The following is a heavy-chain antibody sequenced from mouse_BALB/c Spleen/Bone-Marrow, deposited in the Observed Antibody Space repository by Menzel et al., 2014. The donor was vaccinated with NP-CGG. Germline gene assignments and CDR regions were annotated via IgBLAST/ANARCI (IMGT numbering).Heavy chain of an antibody. CDR3: TREKYGGYYDFDY. J-gene: IGHJ2*01. V-gene: IGHV1S29*02. CDR1: GYTFTDYN. CDR2: NYPYNGGA. D-gene: IGHD2-3*01. Sequence: VQLKESGPELVKPGASVKISCKASGYTFTDYNMHWVKQSHGKSLEWIGYNYPYNGGAGYNQKFKGKATLTLDNTSSTAYMELRSLTSEDSAVYYCTREKYGGYYDFDYWGQGTTLTVSS.